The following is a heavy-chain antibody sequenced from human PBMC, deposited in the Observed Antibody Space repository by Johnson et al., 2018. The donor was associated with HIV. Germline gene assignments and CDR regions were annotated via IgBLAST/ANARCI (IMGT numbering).Heavy chain of an antibody. Sequence: QMLLVESGGGLVKPGGSLRLSCAASGFTFSDYYMSWIRQAPGKGLEWVSYISSSGSTIYYADSVKGRFTISRDNAKNSLYLQMNSLRAEDTAVYYCARDARYDYARRGDAFDIWGQGTMVTVSS. V-gene: IGHV3-11*04. CDR2: ISSSGSTI. D-gene: IGHD3-22*01. CDR3: ARDARYDYARRGDAFDI. CDR1: GFTFSDYY. J-gene: IGHJ3*02.